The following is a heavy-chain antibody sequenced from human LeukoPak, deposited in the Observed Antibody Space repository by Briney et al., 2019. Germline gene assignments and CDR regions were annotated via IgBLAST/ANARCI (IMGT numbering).Heavy chain of an antibody. Sequence: GASVTVSFKVSGYTLTELSMHWVRQAPGKGLEWMGGFDPEDGETIYAQKFQGRVTMTEDTSTDTAYMGLSSLRSEDTAVYYCATMSRPPGDIVVVPAAAYYYYYGMDVWGQGTTVTVSS. CDR3: ATMSRPPGDIVVVPAAAYYYYYGMDV. D-gene: IGHD2-2*01. V-gene: IGHV1-24*01. CDR1: GYTLTELS. J-gene: IGHJ6*02. CDR2: FDPEDGET.